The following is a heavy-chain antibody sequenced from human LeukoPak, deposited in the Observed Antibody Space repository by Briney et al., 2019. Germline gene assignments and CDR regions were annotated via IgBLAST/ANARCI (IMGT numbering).Heavy chain of an antibody. V-gene: IGHV4-59*12. J-gene: IGHJ4*02. Sequence: SETLSLTCTVSGGSISSYYWSWIRQLPAKGLEWIGYIYYSGSTNYNPSLKSRVTISVDTSKNQFSLKLSSVTAADTAVYYCARDSVTSGFDYWGQGTLVTVSS. CDR2: IYYSGST. CDR1: GGSISSYY. CDR3: ARDSVTSGFDY. D-gene: IGHD4-17*01.